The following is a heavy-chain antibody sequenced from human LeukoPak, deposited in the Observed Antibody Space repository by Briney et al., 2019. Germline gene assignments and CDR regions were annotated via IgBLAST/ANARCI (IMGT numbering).Heavy chain of an antibody. J-gene: IGHJ4*02. CDR2: ISAYNGNT. D-gene: IGHD3-10*01. CDR3: ARGRITMVRGVIY. Sequence: ASVKVSCKASGYTFTSYGISWVRQAPGQGLEWMGWISAYNGNTNYAQKLQGRVTMTRNTSISTAYMELSSLRSEDTAVYYCARGRITMVRGVIYWGQGTLVTVSS. V-gene: IGHV1-18*01. CDR1: GYTFTSYG.